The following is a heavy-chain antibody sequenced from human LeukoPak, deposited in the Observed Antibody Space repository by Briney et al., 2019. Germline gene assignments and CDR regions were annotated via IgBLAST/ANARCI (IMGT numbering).Heavy chain of an antibody. CDR1: GGSFSGYY. CDR2: INHSGGT. V-gene: IGHV4-34*01. Sequence: SETLSLTCAVYGGSFSGYYWSWIRQPPGKGLEWIGEINHSGGTNYNPSLKSRVTISVDTSKNQFSLKLSSVTAADTAVYYCARGPPITIFGVVIPHYFDYWGQGTLVTVSS. CDR3: ARGPPITIFGVVIPHYFDY. J-gene: IGHJ4*02. D-gene: IGHD3-3*01.